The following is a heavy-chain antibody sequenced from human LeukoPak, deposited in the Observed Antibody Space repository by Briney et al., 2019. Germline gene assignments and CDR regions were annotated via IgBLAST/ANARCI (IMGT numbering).Heavy chain of an antibody. CDR3: ARDLDGDGSLFDC. CDR1: GFTFSSYS. J-gene: IGHJ4*02. Sequence: SGGSLRLSCAASGFTFSSYSMNWVRQAPGKGLEWVSSISSSSSIYYADSVKGRFIISRDNAKNSLSLQMNSLRAEDTAVYYCARDLDGDGSLFDCWGQGTLVTVSS. V-gene: IGHV3-21*01. D-gene: IGHD5-24*01. CDR2: ISSSSSI.